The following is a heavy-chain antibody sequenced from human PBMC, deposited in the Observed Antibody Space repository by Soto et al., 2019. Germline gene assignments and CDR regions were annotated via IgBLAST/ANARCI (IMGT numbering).Heavy chain of an antibody. V-gene: IGHV4-39*07. J-gene: IGHJ4*02. CDR3: ARDKVTGLFDY. D-gene: IGHD2-8*02. CDR1: GGSISSGGYY. Sequence: SETLSLTCTVSGGSISSGGYYTWTRQPPGKGLEWIGEIHPSGSTHYNPSLTTRVTLSQDTSKKQFSLTLLSVTAADTAVYYCARDKVTGLFDYWGQGTLVTVSS. CDR2: IHPSGST.